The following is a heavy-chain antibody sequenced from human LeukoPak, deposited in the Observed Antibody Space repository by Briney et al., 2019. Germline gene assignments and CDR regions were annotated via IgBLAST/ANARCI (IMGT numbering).Heavy chain of an antibody. D-gene: IGHD3-10*01. CDR2: IYSGGTT. CDR3: ARDSPLAGVDP. CDR1: GFTVSSNY. J-gene: IGHJ5*02. V-gene: IGHV3-53*01. Sequence: GSLRLSCAASGFTVSSNYMSWVRQAPGKGLEWVSIIYSGGTTYYADSVKGRFTISRDHSKNTLYLQMNSLRAEDTAVYYCARDSPLAGVDPWGQGTLVTVSS.